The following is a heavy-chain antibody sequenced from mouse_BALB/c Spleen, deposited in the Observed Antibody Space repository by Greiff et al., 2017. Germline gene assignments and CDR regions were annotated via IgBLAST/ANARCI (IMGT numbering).Heavy chain of an antibody. CDR1: GFTFTDYY. Sequence: EVKVVESGGGLVQPGGSLRLSCATSGFTFTDYYMSWVRPPPGKALEWLGFIRNKANGYTTEYSASVKGRFTISRDTSQSILYLQMNTLRAEDSATYYGAREYDRYVTYYAMDYWGQGTSVTVSS. CDR2: IRNKANGYTT. V-gene: IGHV7-3*02. J-gene: IGHJ4*01. D-gene: IGHD2-14*01. CDR3: AREYDRYVTYYAMDY.